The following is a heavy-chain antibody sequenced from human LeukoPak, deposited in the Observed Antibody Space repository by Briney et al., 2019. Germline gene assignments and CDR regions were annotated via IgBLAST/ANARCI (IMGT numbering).Heavy chain of an antibody. J-gene: IGHJ3*02. Sequence: SETLSLTCAVSGGSISSGGYSWSWIRQPPGKGLEWIGYIYHSGSTYYNPSLKSRVTISVDRSKNQFSLKLSSVTAADTAVYYCARDVYYGSGSPHAFDSWGQGTMVTVSS. D-gene: IGHD3-10*01. V-gene: IGHV4-30-2*01. CDR3: ARDVYYGSGSPHAFDS. CDR1: GGSISSGGYS. CDR2: IYHSGST.